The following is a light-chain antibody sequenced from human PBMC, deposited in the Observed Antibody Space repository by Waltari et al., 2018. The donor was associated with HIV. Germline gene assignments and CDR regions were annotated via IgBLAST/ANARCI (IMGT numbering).Light chain of an antibody. V-gene: IGKV1-39*01. J-gene: IGKJ2*01. CDR3: QQTSSSPST. CDR1: QCVTTF. CDR2: GAS. Sequence: DIQMTQSPSSLSAFVGDRVTIACRTSQCVTTFLNWYYQKPGKAPKLLIYGASNLQSGVPSRFSGSGSGTYFTLTITSLQPEDFATYYCQQTSSSPSTFGQGTKLE.